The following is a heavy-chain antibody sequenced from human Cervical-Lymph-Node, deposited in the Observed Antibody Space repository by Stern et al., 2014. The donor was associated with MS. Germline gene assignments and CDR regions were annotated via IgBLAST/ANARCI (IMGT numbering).Heavy chain of an antibody. CDR2: VWYDGRNI. CDR3: ARDNPVTSMEPHWYFDL. V-gene: IGHV3-33*01. D-gene: IGHD5-18*01. CDR1: GFTFSNYG. Sequence: VQLVESGGGVVQPGRSLRLSCAASGFTFSNYGMHWVRQAPGKGLERVSVVWYDGRNIHYGSFLEGRFTISRDNSKNTLYLQVNNLRVEDTATYYCARDNPVTSMEPHWYFDLWGRGTLVTVSS. J-gene: IGHJ2*01.